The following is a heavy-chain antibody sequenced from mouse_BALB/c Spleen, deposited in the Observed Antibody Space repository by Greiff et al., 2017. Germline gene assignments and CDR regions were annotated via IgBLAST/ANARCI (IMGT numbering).Heavy chain of an antibody. CDR2: IFPGDGST. CDR1: GYTFPSYD. J-gene: IGHJ3*01. Sequence: VHLVESGAELVKPGASVKLSCKASGYTFPSYDINWVRQRPEQGLAWIGWIFPGDGSTKYNEKFKGKATLTTDKSSSTAYMQLSRLTSEDSAVYFCARGKGRYLAYWGQGTLVTVSA. D-gene: IGHD1-1*01. CDR3: ARGKGRYLAY. V-gene: IGHV1-85*01.